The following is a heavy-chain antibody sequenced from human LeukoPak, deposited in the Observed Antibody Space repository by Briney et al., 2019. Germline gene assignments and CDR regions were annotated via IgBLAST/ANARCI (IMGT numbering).Heavy chain of an antibody. J-gene: IGHJ4*02. CDR1: GGTFSSYA. V-gene: IGHV1-69*05. Sequence: SVKVSCKASGGTFSSYAISWVRQAPGQGLEWMGGIIPIFGTAKYAQKFQGRVTITTDESTSTAYMELSSLRSEDTAVYYCARDPLYCSSTSCYISWGQGTLVTVSS. D-gene: IGHD2-2*02. CDR3: ARDPLYCSSTSCYIS. CDR2: IIPIFGTA.